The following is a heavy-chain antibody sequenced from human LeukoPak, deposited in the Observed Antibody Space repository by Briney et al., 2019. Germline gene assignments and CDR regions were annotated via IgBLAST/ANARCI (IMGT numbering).Heavy chain of an antibody. V-gene: IGHV3-21*04. J-gene: IGHJ3*02. CDR2: ITGSGPYI. CDR3: ARGSSGSYSLDAFDI. D-gene: IGHD1-26*01. Sequence: GGSLRLSCAASGFTFSTFAMHLVRLSPGKGLEWVSSITGSGPYILYADSVKRRFTISRDNVKHSLYLQMNSLRAEDTALYYCARGSSGSYSLDAFDIWGQGTMVTVSS. CDR1: GFTFSTFA.